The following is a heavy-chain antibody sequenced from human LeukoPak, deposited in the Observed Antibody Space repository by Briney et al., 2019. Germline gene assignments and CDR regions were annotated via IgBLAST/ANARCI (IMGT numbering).Heavy chain of an antibody. D-gene: IGHD1-26*01. Sequence: GGSLRLSCAASGFIVSGDFMSWVRQAPGKGLEWVSVIYSDGSTYYADSVKGRFTISRDNSKNTLYVQMNGLRDEDTAVYYCAKDQRWESPHYLDSWGQGTLVTVSS. J-gene: IGHJ4*02. CDR2: IYSDGST. CDR3: AKDQRWESPHYLDS. CDR1: GFIVSGDF. V-gene: IGHV3-53*01.